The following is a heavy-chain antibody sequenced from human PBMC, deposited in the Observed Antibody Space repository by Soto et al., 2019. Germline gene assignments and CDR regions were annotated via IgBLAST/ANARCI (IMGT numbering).Heavy chain of an antibody. V-gene: IGHV4-34*01. D-gene: IGHD6-13*01. CDR3: ARKYIAAAGGGYYFDY. J-gene: IGHJ4*02. CDR2: INHSGST. CDR1: GGSFSGYY. Sequence: SETLSLTCAVYGGSFSGYYWSWIRQPPGKGLEWIGEINHSGSTNYNPSLKSRVTISVDTSNNQFSLKLSSVTAGDTAVHYCARKYIAAAGGGYYFDYWGQGTLVTSPQ.